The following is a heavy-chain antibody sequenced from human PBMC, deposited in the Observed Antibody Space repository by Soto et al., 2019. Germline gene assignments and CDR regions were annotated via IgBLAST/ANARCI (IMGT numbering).Heavy chain of an antibody. Sequence: SETLSLTCTVSGGSISRSSYYWGWIRQPPGKGLEWIGSIYYSGSTYYNPSLKSRVTISVDTSKNQFSLKLSSVTAADTAVYYCARDYSNYYYYYGMDVWGQGTTVTVSS. CDR3: ARDYSNYYYYYGMDV. CDR2: IYYSGST. CDR1: GGSISRSSYY. V-gene: IGHV4-39*01. J-gene: IGHJ6*02. D-gene: IGHD4-4*01.